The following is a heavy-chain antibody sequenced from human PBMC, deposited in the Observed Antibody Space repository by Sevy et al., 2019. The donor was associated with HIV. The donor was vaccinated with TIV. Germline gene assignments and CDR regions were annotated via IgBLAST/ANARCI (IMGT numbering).Heavy chain of an antibody. J-gene: IGHJ4*01. Sequence: ASVKVSCKASGFTFTSSAVQWVRQARGQRLEWIGWIVVGSGNTNYAQKFQERVTITRDMSTSTAYMELSSLRSEDTAVYYCAVVSLYRLGAADYFDYWGHGTLVTVSS. CDR2: IVVGSGNT. CDR3: AVVSLYRLGAADYFDY. D-gene: IGHD1-26*01. V-gene: IGHV1-58*01. CDR1: GFTFTSSA.